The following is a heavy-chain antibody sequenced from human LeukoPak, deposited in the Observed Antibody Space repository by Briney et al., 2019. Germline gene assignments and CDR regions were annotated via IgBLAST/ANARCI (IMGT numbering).Heavy chain of an antibody. Sequence: GGSLRLSCAASGFTFSSYGMHWVRQAPGKGLEWVAFIRNDGSTKYYADSVRGRFTISRDNSKNTLYLQMNSLRAEDTALYYCARTYSSSWGIIDYWGQGTLVTVSS. CDR1: GFTFSSYG. CDR2: IRNDGSTK. V-gene: IGHV3-30*02. D-gene: IGHD2-2*01. CDR3: ARTYSSSWGIIDY. J-gene: IGHJ4*02.